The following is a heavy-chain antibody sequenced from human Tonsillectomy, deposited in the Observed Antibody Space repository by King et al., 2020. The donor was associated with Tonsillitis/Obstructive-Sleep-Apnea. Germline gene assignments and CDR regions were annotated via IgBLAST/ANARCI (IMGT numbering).Heavy chain of an antibody. D-gene: IGHD2-2*01. CDR2: IYPDDSDT. CDR3: ARSCTSNNCFGDYFDY. J-gene: IGHJ4*02. Sequence: QLVQSGAEVKKPGESLKISCKGSGYSFTNYWIGWVRQMPGKGLEWMGIIYPDDSDTRYSPSFQGQVTISVDKSTSTAYLQWSSLKASDTAMYYCARSCTSNNCFGDYFDYWGQGTLVTVSS. CDR1: GYSFTNYW. V-gene: IGHV5-51*01.